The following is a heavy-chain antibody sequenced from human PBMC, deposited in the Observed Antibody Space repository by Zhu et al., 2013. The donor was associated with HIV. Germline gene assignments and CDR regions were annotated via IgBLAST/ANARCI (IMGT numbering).Heavy chain of an antibody. D-gene: IGHD2-8*01. V-gene: IGHV1-18*01. J-gene: IGHJ6*02. Sequence: QVQLVQSASEVKKPGASVKVSCKASGYTFINYGISWVRQAPGQGLEWMGWISPYNTNTNYAQKLQGRVSMTTDTSTRTAYMELRKLRSDDTAIYYCARERTSNEPNLIRGTYYYFYGMDVWGQGTTVTVSS. CDR3: ARERTSNEPNLIRGTYYYFYGMDV. CDR2: ISPYNTNT. CDR1: GYTFINYG.